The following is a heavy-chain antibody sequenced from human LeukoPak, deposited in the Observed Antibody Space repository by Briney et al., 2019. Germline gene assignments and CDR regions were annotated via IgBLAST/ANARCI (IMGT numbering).Heavy chain of an antibody. D-gene: IGHD3-10*01. CDR3: ARDGRDTMVREVIIPNYYYYGMDV. J-gene: IGHJ6*02. Sequence: KPGGSLRLSCAASGFTFSSYSMNWVRQAPGKGLEWVLSISSSSSYIYYADSVKGRFTISRDNAKNSLYLQMNSLRAEDTAVYYCARDGRDTMVREVIIPNYYYYGMDVWGQGTTVTVSS. CDR1: GFTFSSYS. V-gene: IGHV3-21*01. CDR2: ISSSSSYI.